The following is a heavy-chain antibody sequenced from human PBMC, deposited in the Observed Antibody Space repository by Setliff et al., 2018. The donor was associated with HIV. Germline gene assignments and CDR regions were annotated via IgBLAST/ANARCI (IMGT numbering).Heavy chain of an antibody. CDR2: SGDT. CDR3: ARIDPGKFWSLDC. V-gene: IGHV4-4*07. J-gene: IGHJ4*02. CDR1: GGSITGYY. Sequence: SETLSLTCSVSGGSITGYYWSWIRQPAGKDMEWIGRSGDTIYNPSLGSRVTISVDTSRNQFSLRLSSVTAADTAVYYCARIDPGKFWSLDCWGRGTLVTVS. D-gene: IGHD1-1*01.